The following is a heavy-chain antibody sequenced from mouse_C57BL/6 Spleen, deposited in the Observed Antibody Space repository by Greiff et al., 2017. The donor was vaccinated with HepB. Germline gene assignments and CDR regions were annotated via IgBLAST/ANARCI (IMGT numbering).Heavy chain of an antibody. D-gene: IGHD1-1*01. CDR1: GYTFTDYE. V-gene: IGHV1-15*01. CDR2: IDPETGGT. J-gene: IGHJ4*01. CDR3: TRRGTTVVALYYAMDY. Sequence: VQLQQSGAELVRPGASVTLSCKASGYTFTDYEMHWVKQTPVHGLEWIGAIDPETGGTAYNQKFKGKAILTADKSSSTAYMELRSLTSEDSAVYYCTRRGTTVVALYYAMDYWGQGTSVTVSS.